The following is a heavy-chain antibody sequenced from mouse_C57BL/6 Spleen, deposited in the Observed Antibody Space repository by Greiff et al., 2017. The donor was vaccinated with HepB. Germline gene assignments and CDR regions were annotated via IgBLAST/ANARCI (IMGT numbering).Heavy chain of an antibody. V-gene: IGHV1-82*01. Sequence: VMLVESGPELVKPGASVKISCKASGYAFSSSWMNWVKQRPGKGLEWIGRIYPGDGDTNYNGKFKGKATLTADKSSSTAYMQLSSLTSEDSAVYFCARENYGNPYYAMDYWGQGTSGTVSS. CDR2: IYPGDGDT. CDR1: GYAFSSSW. D-gene: IGHD2-1*01. J-gene: IGHJ4*01. CDR3: ARENYGNPYYAMDY.